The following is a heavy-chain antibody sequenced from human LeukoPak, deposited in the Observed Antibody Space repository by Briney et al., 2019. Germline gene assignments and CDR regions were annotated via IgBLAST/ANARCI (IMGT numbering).Heavy chain of an antibody. V-gene: IGHV1-46*01. J-gene: IGHJ4*02. CDR1: GYTFTSYY. Sequence: ASVKVSCMASGYTFTSYYMHWVRQAPGQGLEWMGIINPSGGSTSYAQKFQGRVTMTRDMSTSTVYMELSSLRSEDTAVYYCARGSITMVRGVIAHFDYWGQGTLVTVSS. D-gene: IGHD3-10*01. CDR3: ARGSITMVRGVIAHFDY. CDR2: INPSGGST.